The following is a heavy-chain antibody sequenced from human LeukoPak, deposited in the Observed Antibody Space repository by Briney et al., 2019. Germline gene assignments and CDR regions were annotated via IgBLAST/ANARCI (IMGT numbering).Heavy chain of an antibody. CDR1: GFTFSSYA. CDR3: AKQPAWELLLPFDY. D-gene: IGHD1-26*01. J-gene: IGHJ4*02. V-gene: IGHV3-23*01. CDR2: ISGSGGST. Sequence: GGSLRLSCAASGFTFSSYAMSWVRQAPGKGLEWVSAISGSGGSTHYADSVKGRFTISRDNSKNTLYLQMNSLRAEDTAVYYCAKQPAWELLLPFDYWGQGTLVTVSS.